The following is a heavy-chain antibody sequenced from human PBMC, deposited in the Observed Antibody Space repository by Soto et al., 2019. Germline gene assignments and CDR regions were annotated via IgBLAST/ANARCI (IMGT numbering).Heavy chain of an antibody. CDR3: ASGYSFGSGSFSYLDF. D-gene: IGHD3-10*01. V-gene: IGHV4-31*03. CDR1: GGSISSGGYY. CDR2: IYYSGST. J-gene: IGHJ4*02. Sequence: SETLSLTCTVSGGSISSGGYYWSWIRQHPGKGLEWIGYIYYSGSTYYNPSLKSRVTISVDTSKNQFSLKLSSVTAADTAVYFCASGYSFGSGSFSYLDFWGQGILVTVSS.